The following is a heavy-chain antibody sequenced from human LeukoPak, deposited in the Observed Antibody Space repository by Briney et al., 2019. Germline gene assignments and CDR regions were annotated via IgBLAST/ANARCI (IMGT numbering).Heavy chain of an antibody. CDR1: GGSISSYY. J-gene: IGHJ3*02. V-gene: IGHV4-59*08. CDR2: IYYSGST. Sequence: PSETLSLTCTVSGGSISSYYWSWIRQPPGKGLEWIGYIYYSGSTNYNPSVKSRVTIPVDTSKNQFSLKLSSVTAADTAVYYCARLGSTFDIWGQGTMVTVSS. CDR3: ARLGSTFDI. D-gene: IGHD2-2*01.